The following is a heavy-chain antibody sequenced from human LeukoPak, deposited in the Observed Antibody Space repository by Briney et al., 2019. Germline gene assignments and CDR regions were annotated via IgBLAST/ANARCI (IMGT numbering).Heavy chain of an antibody. J-gene: IGHJ4*02. CDR3: AREDTYGEYRPFDF. CDR1: GYSLTELS. CDR2: INPSSGVT. Sequence: ASVKVSCKVSGYSLTELSIHWVRQAPGQGLEWMGWINPSSGVTKFSQELQDRVTLTRDTSLSTAYMELNSLTFDDTAIYYCAREDTYGEYRPFDFWGQGAPVTVSS. D-gene: IGHD5-18*01. V-gene: IGHV1-2*02.